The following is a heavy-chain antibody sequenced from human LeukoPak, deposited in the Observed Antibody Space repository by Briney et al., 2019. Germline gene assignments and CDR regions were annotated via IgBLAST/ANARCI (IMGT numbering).Heavy chain of an antibody. CDR3: ARGRTFVKWFDP. D-gene: IGHD3-16*02. CDR2: ISNSGDDI. CDR1: GFTFSDFY. J-gene: IGHJ5*02. Sequence: GGSLRLSCAASGFTFSDFYMDWIRQAPGKGLEWVSYISNSGDDINYADSVKGRFTISRDNAKNSVYLQMNSLRAEDTAVYYCARGRTFVKWFDPWGQGALVTVSS. V-gene: IGHV3-11*01.